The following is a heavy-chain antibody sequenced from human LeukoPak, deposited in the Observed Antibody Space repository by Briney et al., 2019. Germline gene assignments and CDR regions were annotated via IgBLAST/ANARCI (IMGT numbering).Heavy chain of an antibody. J-gene: IGHJ4*02. CDR3: AKDFYYDSNHFDY. CDR2: ISDSGGST. CDR1: GFTFSYYW. V-gene: IGHV3-23*01. Sequence: GGSLRLSCAASGFTFSYYWMTWVRQAPGKGLEWVSAISDSGGSTYYADSVKGRFTISRDNSKNTLYLQMNSLRAEDTAVYYCAKDFYYDSNHFDYWGQGTLVTVSS. D-gene: IGHD3-22*01.